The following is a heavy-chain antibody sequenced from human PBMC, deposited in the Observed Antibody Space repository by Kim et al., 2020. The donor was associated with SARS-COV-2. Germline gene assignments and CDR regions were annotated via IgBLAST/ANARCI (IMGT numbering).Heavy chain of an antibody. CDR3: ARGSDYPPPHNAFTS. Sequence: SETLSLTCTVSCGPISSHYLSWIRQPPEKGLEWIGHFHNSGNTKYNASLKSLVTISVDTSNSQFSLHLTPVTAADTAVYYCARGSDYPPPHNAFTSWGPGTLVVVSS. D-gene: IGHD6-25*01. J-gene: IGHJ5*01. CDR1: CGPISSHY. V-gene: IGHV4-59*11. CDR2: FHNSGNT.